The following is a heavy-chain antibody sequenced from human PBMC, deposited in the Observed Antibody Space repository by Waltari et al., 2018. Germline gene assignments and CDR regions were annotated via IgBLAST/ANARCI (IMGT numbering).Heavy chain of an antibody. CDR1: GDSISSYY. D-gene: IGHD3-3*01. J-gene: IGHJ4*02. CDR2: IYYSGNP. V-gene: IGHV4-59*01. CDR3: AGAAIGDFWRGYSHFDH. Sequence: QVQLQESGPGLVKPSETLSLTCTVSGDSISSYYWSWIRQPPGKGLEWIGYIYYSGNPTLNPAGKSRVTISVATSKSQFTRKLSSVTAADTAVYYCAGAAIGDFWRGYSHFDHWGQGTLVTVSS.